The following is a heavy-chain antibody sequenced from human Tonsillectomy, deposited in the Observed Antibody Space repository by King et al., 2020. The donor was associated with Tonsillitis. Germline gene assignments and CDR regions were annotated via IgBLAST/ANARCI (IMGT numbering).Heavy chain of an antibody. J-gene: IGHJ6*03. CDR3: AREPSYYSSIDRPAYYMDV. Sequence: QLVQSGAEVKKPGASVKVSCKASGYTFTGYYMHWVRQAPGQGLEWMGWINPNSGGTNYAQKFQGWVTMTRDTSISTAYMELSRLRSDDTAVYYCAREPSYYSSIDRPAYYMDVWGKGTTVTVSS. CDR1: GYTFTGYY. CDR2: INPNSGGT. V-gene: IGHV1-2*04. D-gene: IGHD4-11*01.